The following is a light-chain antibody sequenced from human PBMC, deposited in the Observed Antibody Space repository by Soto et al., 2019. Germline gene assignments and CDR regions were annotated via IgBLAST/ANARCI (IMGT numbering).Light chain of an antibody. Sequence: EIVMTQSPATLSVSPGDRATLSCRASQSVGSYLAWYQQKPGQAPSLLIYGASTRATAIPARFSGSGSGTEFTLTISRLQSEDFAVYYCQQYNNWPGRTFGQGTKVDIK. CDR3: QQYNNWPGRT. J-gene: IGKJ1*01. CDR1: QSVGSY. V-gene: IGKV3-15*01. CDR2: GAS.